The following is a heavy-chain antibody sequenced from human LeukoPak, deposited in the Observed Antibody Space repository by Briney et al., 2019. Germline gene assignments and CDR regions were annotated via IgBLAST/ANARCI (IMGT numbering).Heavy chain of an antibody. V-gene: IGHV4-34*01. J-gene: IGHJ4*02. CDR1: GGSFSGYY. D-gene: IGHD3-10*01. CDR3: ARGRNYYGSGSYYNVPYFDY. Sequence: SETLSLTCAVYGGSFSGYYWSWIRQPPGKGLEWIGEINHSGSTNYNPSLKSRVTISVDTSKNQFSLKLSSVTAADTAVYYCARGRNYYGSGSYYNVPYFDYWGQGTPVTVSS. CDR2: INHSGST.